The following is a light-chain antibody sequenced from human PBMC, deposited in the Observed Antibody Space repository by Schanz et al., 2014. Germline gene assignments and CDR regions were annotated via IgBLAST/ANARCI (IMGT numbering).Light chain of an antibody. CDR2: DAS. Sequence: DIQMTQSPSTLSASVGDRVTLTCRASQSISYWLAWYQQKPGKAPKLLMFDASRLESGVPARFSGSGSGTDFTLTISSLQPDDIATYYCQQYTNYSPTFGQGTKVEI. V-gene: IGKV1-5*01. J-gene: IGKJ1*01. CDR3: QQYTNYSPT. CDR1: QSISYW.